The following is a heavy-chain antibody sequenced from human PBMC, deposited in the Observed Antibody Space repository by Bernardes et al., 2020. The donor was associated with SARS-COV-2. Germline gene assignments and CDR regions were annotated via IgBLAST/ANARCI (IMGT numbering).Heavy chain of an antibody. J-gene: IGHJ4*02. V-gene: IGHV3-9*01. Sequence: GGSLRLSCAASGFTFDDFTMHWVRQAPGKGLEWVSSISWSSGTIAYADSVRGRFTISRDNSKSSLDLQMNSLRVEDSARYYCARDGQGAYTSAWYHPDSWGQGTLVTVSS. CDR2: ISWSSGTI. D-gene: IGHD6-13*01. CDR1: GFTFDDFT. CDR3: ARDGQGAYTSAWYHPDS.